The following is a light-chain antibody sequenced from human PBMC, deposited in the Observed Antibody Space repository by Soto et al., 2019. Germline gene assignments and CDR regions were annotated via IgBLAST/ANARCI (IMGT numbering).Light chain of an antibody. CDR1: QGISSY. CDR2: AAS. CDR3: QQLTTYPWT. V-gene: IGKV1-9*01. J-gene: IGKJ1*01. Sequence: IQLTQSPSFLSASVGDRVTITCRASQGISSYLAWYQQKPGKAPKLLIYAASTLQTGVPSRFSGSGSGTEFTLTISSLQPEDFATYYCQQLTTYPWTFGQGTKVEIK.